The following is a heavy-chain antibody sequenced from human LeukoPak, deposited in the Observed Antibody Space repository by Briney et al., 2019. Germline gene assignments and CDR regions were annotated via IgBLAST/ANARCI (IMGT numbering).Heavy chain of an antibody. CDR1: GVTFSSYA. D-gene: IGHD4-23*01. V-gene: IGHV3-30-3*01. Sequence: QPGRSLRLSCAASGVTFSSYAMHWVRQAPGKGLEWVAVISYDGSNKYYADSVKGRFTISRDNSKNTLYLQMNGLRAEDTAVYYCAREVYGGNRGGNWFDPWGQGTLVTVSS. J-gene: IGHJ5*02. CDR2: ISYDGSNK. CDR3: AREVYGGNRGGNWFDP.